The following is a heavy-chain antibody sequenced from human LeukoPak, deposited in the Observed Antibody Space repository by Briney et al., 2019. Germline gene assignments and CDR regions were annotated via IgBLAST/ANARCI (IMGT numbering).Heavy chain of an antibody. CDR3: ANGEVTGTFDY. J-gene: IGHJ4*02. CDR2: ISGSGGST. V-gene: IGHV3-23*01. CDR1: GFTFSSYA. Sequence: GGSLRLSCAAFGFTFSSYAMSWVRQAPGKGLEWVSAISGSGGSTYYADSVKGRFTISRDNSKNTLYLQMNSLRAEDTAVYHCANGEVTGTFDYWGQGTLVTVSS. D-gene: IGHD3-3*01.